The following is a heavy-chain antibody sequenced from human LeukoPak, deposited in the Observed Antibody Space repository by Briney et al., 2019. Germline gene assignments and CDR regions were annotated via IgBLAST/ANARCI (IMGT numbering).Heavy chain of an antibody. V-gene: IGHV3-21*01. J-gene: IGHJ4*02. Sequence: GGSLRLSCAASGFTFSSYAMNWVRQAPGKGLEWVSSISSTSTYIFYADSVKGRFTISRDNARNSPYLRMNSLRADDTAVYYCASHGSGTVPRWGQGTLVTVSS. D-gene: IGHD3-10*01. CDR2: ISSTSTYI. CDR3: ASHGSGTVPR. CDR1: GFTFSSYA.